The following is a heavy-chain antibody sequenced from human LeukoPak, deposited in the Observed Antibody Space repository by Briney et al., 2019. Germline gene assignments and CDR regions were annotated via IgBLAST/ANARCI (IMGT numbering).Heavy chain of an antibody. J-gene: IGHJ4*02. V-gene: IGHV3-74*01. CDR2: INSDGSST. Sequence: PGGSLRLSCAASGFTFSSYWMHWVRQAPGKGLVWVSRINSDGSSTSYADSVKGRFTISRDNAKNTLYLQMNSLRAEDTAVCYCARGDYDFWSGYPIDYWGQGTLVTVSS. CDR1: GFTFSSYW. D-gene: IGHD3-3*01. CDR3: ARGDYDFWSGYPIDY.